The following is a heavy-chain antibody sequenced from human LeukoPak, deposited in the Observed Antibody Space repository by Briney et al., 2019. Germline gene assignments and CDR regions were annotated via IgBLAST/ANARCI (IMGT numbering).Heavy chain of an antibody. V-gene: IGHV3-23*03. J-gene: IGHJ6*03. CDR3: AKDPNFYYCMDV. CDR2: IYGGGST. CDR1: GFTFSTYA. Sequence: GGSLRLSCAASGFTFSTYAMSWVRQAPGKGLEWVSVIYGGGSTYYADSVKGRFTISRDNSKNTLYLQMNSLRAEDTAVYYCAKDPNFYYCMDVWGKGTTVTISS.